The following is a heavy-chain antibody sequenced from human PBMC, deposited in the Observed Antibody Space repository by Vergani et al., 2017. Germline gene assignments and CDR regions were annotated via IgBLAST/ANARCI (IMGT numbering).Heavy chain of an antibody. CDR1: GGSISSSSYY. CDR2: IYYSGST. D-gene: IGHD2-21*01. V-gene: IGHV4-39*07. J-gene: IGHJ6*02. Sequence: QLQLQESGPGLVKPSETLSLPCTVSGGSISSSSYYWGWIRQPPGKGLEWIGSIYYSGSTYYNPSLKSRVTISVDTSKNQFSLKLSSVTAADTAVYYCARDIVVVSAYRDYYYYGMDVWGQGTTVTVSS. CDR3: ARDIVVVSAYRDYYYYGMDV.